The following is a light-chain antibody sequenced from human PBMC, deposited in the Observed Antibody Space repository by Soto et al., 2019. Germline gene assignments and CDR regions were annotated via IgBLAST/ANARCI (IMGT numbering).Light chain of an antibody. CDR1: SSDVGHSNF. CDR2: EVS. V-gene: IGLV2-8*01. J-gene: IGLJ1*01. Sequence: QSALTQPPSASGSPGQSVTISCTGSSSDVGHSNFVSWYQQHPGKGPKLRIYEVSKRPSGVPDRFSGSKSGNTASLSVSGLQDEDEADYFCNAQADNGKHVFGTGTKLTVL. CDR3: NAQADNGKHV.